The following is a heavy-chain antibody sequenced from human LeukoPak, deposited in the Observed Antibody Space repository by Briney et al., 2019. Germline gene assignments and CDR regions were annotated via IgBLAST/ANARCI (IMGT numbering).Heavy chain of an antibody. J-gene: IGHJ4*02. CDR1: GFTFDDYA. CDR2: ISWNSGSI. V-gene: IGHV3-9*01. D-gene: IGHD3-16*01. CDR3: ARGDYDYVWGSPDRGLYFDY. Sequence: PGGSLRLSCAASGFTFDDYAMHWVRHAPGKGLEWVSGISWNSGSIGYADSVKGRFTISRDNAKNSLYLQMNSLRAEDTAVYYCARGDYDYVWGSPDRGLYFDYWGQGTLVTVSS.